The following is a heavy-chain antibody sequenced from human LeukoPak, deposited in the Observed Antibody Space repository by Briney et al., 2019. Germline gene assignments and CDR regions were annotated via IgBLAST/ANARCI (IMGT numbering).Heavy chain of an antibody. CDR2: ISAYKGNT. CDR3: AREVAAGTFGGIDY. D-gene: IGHD3-16*01. Sequence: ASVKVSCKASGYTFTSNGNSWVRQAPGQGLEWMGWISAYKGNTNYAQKLQGRVTMTTATSRSTAYLEWRSRRSGDTAVYYCAREVAAGTFGGIDYWGQGTLVTVSS. CDR1: GYTFTSNG. J-gene: IGHJ4*02. V-gene: IGHV1-18*01.